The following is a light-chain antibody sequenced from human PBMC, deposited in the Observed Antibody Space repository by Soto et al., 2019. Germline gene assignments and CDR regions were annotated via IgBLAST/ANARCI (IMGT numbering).Light chain of an antibody. CDR2: GAS. V-gene: IGKV1-39*01. CDR3: QQTYITPRT. J-gene: IGKJ2*01. CDR1: QSISSN. Sequence: DLQMTQSPYSLSASVGDRVTITCRASQSISSNLNWYQQKPGKAPKLLIYGASSLQSGVPSRFSGSGSGTDFTLIISSLQPEDFATYYCQQTYITPRTFGQGTKLEIK.